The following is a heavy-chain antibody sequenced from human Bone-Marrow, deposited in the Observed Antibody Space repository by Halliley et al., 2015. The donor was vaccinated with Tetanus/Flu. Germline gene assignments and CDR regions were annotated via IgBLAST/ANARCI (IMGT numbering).Heavy chain of an antibody. V-gene: IGHV3-30*01. CDR2: ISSDAENK. D-gene: IGHD1-1*01. Sequence: VAVISSDAENKYYADSMKGRFIIFRDNSKNTLYLQMNTLRGDDTAVYYCARGPLSLENYFDYWGQGTLVTVSS. J-gene: IGHJ4*02. CDR3: ARGPLSLENYFDY.